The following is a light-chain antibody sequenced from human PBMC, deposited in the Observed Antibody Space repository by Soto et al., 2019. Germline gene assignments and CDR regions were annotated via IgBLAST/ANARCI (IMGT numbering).Light chain of an antibody. V-gene: IGKV3-20*01. CDR1: QSVSSSY. CDR2: GTS. CDR3: QQYGSSGT. Sequence: EIVLTQSPGTLSFSPGERATLSCRASQSVSSSYLAWYQHKPGQAPRLLISGTSSRATGIPDRFSGSGAGTDFTLTISRLEPEDFAVYYCQQYGSSGTFGQGTKVDIK. J-gene: IGKJ1*01.